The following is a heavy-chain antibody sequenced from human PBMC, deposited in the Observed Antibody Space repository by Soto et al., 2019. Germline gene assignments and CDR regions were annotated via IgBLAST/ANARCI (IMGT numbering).Heavy chain of an antibody. CDR2: LSDSGGSI. D-gene: IGHD3-16*01. Sequence: PGGSLRLSCTASGFTFSRHAMTWVRQAPGKGLEWVSGLSDSGGSIYYADSVKGRFTISRDNSMNTLYLQMNTLRAEDTAIYYCAKVPSSCYAGFFDLWGEETLVTVP. CDR1: GFTFSRHA. J-gene: IGHJ4*02. CDR3: AKVPSSCYAGFFDL. V-gene: IGHV3-23*01.